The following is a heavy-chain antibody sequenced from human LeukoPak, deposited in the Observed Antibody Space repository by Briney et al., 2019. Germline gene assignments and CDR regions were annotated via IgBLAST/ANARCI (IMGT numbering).Heavy chain of an antibody. Sequence: ASVKVSCKASGYRSTSYGFSWVRQAPGQGLEWMRWISASNGNTKYAQKFQGRLNMTTDTTTSTAYMELRSLRSDDTGFYYCARDYYDSGGIYYFDCWGQGTLVTVSS. CDR3: ARDYYDSGGIYYFDC. J-gene: IGHJ4*02. D-gene: IGHD3-22*01. CDR2: ISASNGNT. CDR1: GYRSTSYG. V-gene: IGHV1-18*01.